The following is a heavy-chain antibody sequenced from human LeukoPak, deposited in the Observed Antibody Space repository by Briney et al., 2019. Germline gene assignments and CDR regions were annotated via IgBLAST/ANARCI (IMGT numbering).Heavy chain of an antibody. CDR3: AKESSASYYFDY. D-gene: IGHD3-10*01. CDR1: GSTFSSNG. Sequence: GGSLRLSCAASGSTFSSNGMYWVRQAPGKGLEWVAFIPYDGRNTYYADSVKGRFTTSRDTSKNTLYLQMINLRAEDTAVYYCAKESSASYYFDYWGQGTLVTVSS. CDR2: IPYDGRNT. J-gene: IGHJ4*02. V-gene: IGHV3-30*02.